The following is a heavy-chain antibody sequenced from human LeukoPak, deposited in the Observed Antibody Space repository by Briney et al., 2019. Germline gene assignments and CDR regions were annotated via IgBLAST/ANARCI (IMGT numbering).Heavy chain of an antibody. CDR3: ARVSRDSRGYYYGY. CDR1: GYRFTDYY. D-gene: IGHD3-22*01. V-gene: IGHV1-2*02. CDR2: INPDSATT. Sequence: ASLKVSCKASGYRFTDYYMHWVRQAPGQGLEWMGWINPDSATTNYAQKFQGRVTTTRDTSISTAYMELSSLRSDDTAVYYCARVSRDSRGYYYGYWGQGTLVTVSS. J-gene: IGHJ4*02.